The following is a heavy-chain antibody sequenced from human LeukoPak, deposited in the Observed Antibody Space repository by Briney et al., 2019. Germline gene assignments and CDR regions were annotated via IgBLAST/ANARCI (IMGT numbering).Heavy chain of an antibody. CDR2: INPSGGST. CDR3: ARGWYCSSTSCSEPHY. J-gene: IGHJ4*02. V-gene: IGHV1-46*03. Sequence: ASVKVSCKASGYTFTSYYMHWVRQAPGQGLEWMGIINPSGGSTSYAQKFQGGVTMTRDTSTSTVYMELSSLRSEDTAVYYRARGWYCSSTSCSEPHYWGQGTLVTVSS. CDR1: GYTFTSYY. D-gene: IGHD2-2*01.